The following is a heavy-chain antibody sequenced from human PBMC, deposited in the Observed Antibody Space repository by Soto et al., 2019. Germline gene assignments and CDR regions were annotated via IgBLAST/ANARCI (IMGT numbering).Heavy chain of an antibody. J-gene: IGHJ3*02. Sequence: SETLSLTCTVSGGSISSYYWSWIRQPPGKGLEWIGYIYYSGSTNYNPSLKSRVTISVDTSKNQFSLKLSSVTAADTAVYYCAGLNGAFDIWGQGTMVTVSS. D-gene: IGHD2-8*01. V-gene: IGHV4-59*08. CDR2: IYYSGST. CDR1: GGSISSYY. CDR3: AGLNGAFDI.